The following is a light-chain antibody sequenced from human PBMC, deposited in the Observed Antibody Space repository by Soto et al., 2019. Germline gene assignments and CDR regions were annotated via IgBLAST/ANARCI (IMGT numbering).Light chain of an antibody. CDR2: NAS. CDR3: QQFSSYPLT. CDR1: QSVSSY. J-gene: IGKJ4*01. Sequence: ELVLTQSPATLSLSPGERATLSCRASQSVSSYLAWYQQKPGQAPRLLIYNASNRATGIPDRFSGGGSGTDFTLTISRLEPEDFAVYYCQQFSSYPLTFGGGTKVDIK. V-gene: IGKV3-11*01.